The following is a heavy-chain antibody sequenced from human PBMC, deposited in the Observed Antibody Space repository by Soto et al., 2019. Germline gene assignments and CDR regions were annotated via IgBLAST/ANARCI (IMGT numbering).Heavy chain of an antibody. CDR1: GGSISSSSYY. V-gene: IGHV4-39*01. D-gene: IGHD6-6*01. Sequence: SETLSLTCTVSGGSISSSSYYWGWIRQPPGKGLEWIGSIYYSGSTYYNPSLKSRVTISVDTSKNQFSLKLSSVTAADTAVYYCARRRGEARRRRILYFDYWGQALLITVAS. J-gene: IGHJ4*02. CDR3: ARRRGEARRRRILYFDY. CDR2: IYYSGST.